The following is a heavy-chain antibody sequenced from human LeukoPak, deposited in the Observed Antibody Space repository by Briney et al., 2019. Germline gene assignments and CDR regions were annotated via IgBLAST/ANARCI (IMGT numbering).Heavy chain of an antibody. CDR3: ARAYSYVSY. CDR2: IKQDGSDK. CDR1: GFPFSSYW. Sequence: QPGGSLRLSCAASGFPFSSYWMTWVRQAPEKGLEWVAKIKQDGSDKYYVDSVKGRFTISRDNAKNSLYLQMNSLRAEDTAVYYCARAYSYVSYWGQRALVTVSS. J-gene: IGHJ4*02. V-gene: IGHV3-7*01. D-gene: IGHD5-18*01.